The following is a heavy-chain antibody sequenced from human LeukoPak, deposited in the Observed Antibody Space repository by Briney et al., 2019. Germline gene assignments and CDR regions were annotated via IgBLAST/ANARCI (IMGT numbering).Heavy chain of an antibody. V-gene: IGHV4-38-2*02. CDR1: GYSISSGYY. CDR3: ASFYYGDYALDY. D-gene: IGHD4-17*01. J-gene: IGHJ4*02. Sequence: SETLSLTCTVSGYSISSGYYWGWIRQPPGKGLEWIGSIYHSGSTYYNPSLKSRVTISVDTSKNQFSLKLSSVTAADTAVYYCASFYYGDYALDYWGQGTLVTVSS. CDR2: IYHSGST.